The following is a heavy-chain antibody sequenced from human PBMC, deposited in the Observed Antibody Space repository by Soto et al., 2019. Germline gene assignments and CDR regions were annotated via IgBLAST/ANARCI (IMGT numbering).Heavy chain of an antibody. V-gene: IGHV3-53*04. CDR2: IYSGGST. J-gene: IGHJ6*02. CDR1: GFTVSSYY. D-gene: IGHD2-15*01. Sequence: EVQLVESGGDLVQPGGSLRLSCAASGFTVSSYYMSWVRQAPGKGLEWVSVIYSGGSTYYADSVKGRFTISRHNSKNTLYLQMNSLRGEDTAVYYCVRDVGGNEVGMDVWVQGTTVTVSS. CDR3: VRDVGGNEVGMDV.